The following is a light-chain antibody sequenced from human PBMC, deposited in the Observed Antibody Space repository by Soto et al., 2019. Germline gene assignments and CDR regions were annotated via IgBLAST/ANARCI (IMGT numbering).Light chain of an antibody. J-gene: IGLJ1*01. CDR2: EVS. Sequence: QSVLTKPPYASGSPGQSVTISCTGTSSDVGGYNYVSWYQQHPGKAPKLMIYEVSKRPSGVPDRFSGSKSGNTASLTVSGLQAEDEADYYCSSYAGSKHVFGTGTKVTVL. CDR1: SSDVGGYNY. V-gene: IGLV2-8*01. CDR3: SSYAGSKHV.